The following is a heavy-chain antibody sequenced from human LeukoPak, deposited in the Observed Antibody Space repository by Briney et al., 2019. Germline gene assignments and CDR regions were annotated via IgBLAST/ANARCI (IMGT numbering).Heavy chain of an antibody. CDR3: ARGSYGYRRYFDY. Sequence: PSETLSLTCTVSGGSISSYYWSWIRQPPGKGLEWIGYIYYSGSTNYNPSLKSRVTISVDTSKNQFSLKLSSVTAADTAVYYCARGSYGYRRYFDYWGQGTLVTVSS. CDR2: IYYSGST. D-gene: IGHD5-18*01. V-gene: IGHV4-59*12. CDR1: GGSISSYY. J-gene: IGHJ4*02.